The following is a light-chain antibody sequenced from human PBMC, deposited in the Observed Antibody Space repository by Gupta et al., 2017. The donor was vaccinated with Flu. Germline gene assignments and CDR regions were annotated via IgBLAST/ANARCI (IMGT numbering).Light chain of an antibody. CDR3: MQGSIGPFA. J-gene: IGKJ1*01. Sequence: VPRGQAAFISCRSSKSLVYSDEKTYLHWFQQRPGQSPMLLIYQVSHRESGVPDRFSGSGSGTDFTLNISRVEAEDVGVYYCMQGSIGPFAFGRGTKVEIK. CDR2: QVS. CDR1: KSLVYSDEKTY. V-gene: IGKV2-30*01.